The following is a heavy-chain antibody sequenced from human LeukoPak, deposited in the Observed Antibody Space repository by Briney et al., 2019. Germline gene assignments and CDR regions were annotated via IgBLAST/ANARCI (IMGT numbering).Heavy chain of an antibody. D-gene: IGHD2-2*01. CDR2: IYYSGST. CDR1: GGSISSGGYY. Sequence: SQTLSLTCTVSGGSISSGGYYWSWIRQHPGKGLEWIGYIYYSGSTYYNPSLKSRVTISVDTSKNQFSLKLSSVTAADTAVYYCARGWGVVVPAAIFDYWGQGTLATVSS. CDR3: ARGWGVVVPAAIFDY. V-gene: IGHV4-31*03. J-gene: IGHJ4*02.